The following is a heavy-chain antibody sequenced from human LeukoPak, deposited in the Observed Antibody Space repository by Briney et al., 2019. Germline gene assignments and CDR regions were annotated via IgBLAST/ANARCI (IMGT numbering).Heavy chain of an antibody. Sequence: PSGTLSLTCAVSGGSITIGTWWTWVRQPPGQGLECIGEVYYSGSPNYNSSLKSRVTISLDKTKNQFLLNLTSVTAADTAVYYCARGPRKWGQGTMVTVSS. J-gene: IGHJ3*01. CDR1: GGSITIGTW. V-gene: IGHV4-4*02. CDR2: VYYSGSP. CDR3: ARGPRK.